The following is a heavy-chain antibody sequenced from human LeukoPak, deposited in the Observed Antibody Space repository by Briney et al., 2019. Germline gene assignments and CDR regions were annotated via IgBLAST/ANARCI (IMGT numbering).Heavy chain of an antibody. CDR2: ISSSGSTI. CDR1: GFTFSDYY. CDR3: ARDGPPNFDATMVLYYYYGMDV. Sequence: PGGSLRLSCAASGFTFSDYYVSWIRQAPGKGLEWVSYISSSGSTIYYADSVKGRFTISRDNAKNSLYLQMNSLRAEDTAVYYCARDGPPNFDATMVLYYYYGMDVWGQGTTVTVSS. D-gene: IGHD3-10*01. V-gene: IGHV3-11*01. J-gene: IGHJ6*02.